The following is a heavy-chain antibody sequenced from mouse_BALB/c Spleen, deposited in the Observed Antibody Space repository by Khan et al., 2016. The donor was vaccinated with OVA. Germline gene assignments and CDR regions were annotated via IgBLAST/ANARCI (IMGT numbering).Heavy chain of an antibody. J-gene: IGHJ2*01. CDR2: IRYSGDT. CDR1: AYSITSDYA. CDR3: ASMILYYSGRNCERYYFDY. Sequence: EVKLLESGPGLVKPSQSLSLTCTVTAYSITSDYAWNWIRQFPGNKLEWMGYIRYSGDTAYNPSLKSRISITRDTSTNQFFLQLNSLTTEDTAIYYCASMILYYSGRNCERYYFDYWGQGTTLTVSS. V-gene: IGHV3-2*02. D-gene: IGHD1-1*01.